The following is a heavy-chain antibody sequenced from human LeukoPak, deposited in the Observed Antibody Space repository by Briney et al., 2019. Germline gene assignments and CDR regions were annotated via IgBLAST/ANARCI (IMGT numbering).Heavy chain of an antibody. CDR1: GYTFTSYG. D-gene: IGHD1-7*01. J-gene: IGHJ5*02. V-gene: IGHV1-18*01. CDR2: ISAYNGNT. Sequence: GASVKVSCKASGYTFTSYGISWVRQAPGQGLEWMGWISAYNGNTNYAQKLQGRVTMTTDTSTSTAYMELRSLRSDDTAVYYCARVFRVELTPINWFDPWGQGTLVTVSS. CDR3: ARVFRVELTPINWFDP.